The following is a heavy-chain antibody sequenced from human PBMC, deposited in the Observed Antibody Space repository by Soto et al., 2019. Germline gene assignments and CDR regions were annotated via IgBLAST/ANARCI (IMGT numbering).Heavy chain of an antibody. Sequence: PSETLSLTCTVSGGSVSSGSYYWSWIRQPPGKGLEWIGYIYYSGSTNYNPSLKSRVTISVDTSKNQFSLKLSSVTAADTAVDYCARGVPYRYGYVCWFDPWAQGTLVPVS. V-gene: IGHV4-61*01. CDR2: IYYSGST. D-gene: IGHD5-18*01. J-gene: IGHJ5*02. CDR3: ARGVPYRYGYVCWFDP. CDR1: GGSVSSGSYY.